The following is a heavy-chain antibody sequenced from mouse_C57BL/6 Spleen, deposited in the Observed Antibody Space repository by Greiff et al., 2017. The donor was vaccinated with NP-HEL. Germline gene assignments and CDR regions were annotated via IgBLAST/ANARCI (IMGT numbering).Heavy chain of an antibody. CDR3: APAAVGFYAMDY. Sequence: EVQLQQSGAELVKPGASVKLSCTASGFNIKDYYMHWVKQRTEQGLEWIGRIDPEDDETKYAPKFQGKATITADTSSNTAYLQLSSLTSEDTAVYYCAPAAVGFYAMDYWGQGTSVTVSS. V-gene: IGHV14-2*01. J-gene: IGHJ4*01. D-gene: IGHD1-1*01. CDR1: GFNIKDYY. CDR2: IDPEDDET.